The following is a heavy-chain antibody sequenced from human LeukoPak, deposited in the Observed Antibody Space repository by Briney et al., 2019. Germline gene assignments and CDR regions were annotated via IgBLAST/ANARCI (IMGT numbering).Heavy chain of an antibody. CDR1: GGSISSYY. J-gene: IGHJ4*02. CDR2: IYYSGST. CDR3: ARADYYGSRVYFDY. Sequence: PSETLSLTCTVSGGSISSYYWSWIRQPPGKGLEWIGYIYYSGSTNYNPSLKSRVTISVDTSKNQFSLQLSSVTAADTAVYYCARADYYGSRVYFDYWGQGTLVTVSS. V-gene: IGHV4-59*01. D-gene: IGHD3-10*01.